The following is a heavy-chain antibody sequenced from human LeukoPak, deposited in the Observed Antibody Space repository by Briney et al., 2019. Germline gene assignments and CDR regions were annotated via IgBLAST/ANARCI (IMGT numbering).Heavy chain of an antibody. CDR3: AKVPLGDYDFWSGSNWFDP. Sequence: PGGSLRLSCAASGFIFSSYAMSWVRQAPGKGLEWVSAISGSGGSTYYADSVKGRFTISRDNSKNTLYLQMNSLRAEDTAVYYCAKVPLGDYDFWSGSNWFDPWGQGTLVTVSS. J-gene: IGHJ5*02. CDR2: ISGSGGST. D-gene: IGHD3-3*01. V-gene: IGHV3-23*01. CDR1: GFIFSSYA.